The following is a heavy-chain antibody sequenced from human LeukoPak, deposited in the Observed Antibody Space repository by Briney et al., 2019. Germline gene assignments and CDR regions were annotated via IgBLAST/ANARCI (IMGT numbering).Heavy chain of an antibody. J-gene: IGHJ6*02. CDR2: ISSSSSTI. CDR1: GITFSTYA. D-gene: IGHD3-10*01. V-gene: IGHV3-48*01. CDR3: ARDRDFPPGMDV. Sequence: GSLRLSCVASGITFSTYAMSWVRQAPGKGLEWVSYISSSSSTIYYADSVKGRFTISRDNAKNSLYLQMNSLRAEDTAVYYCARDRDFPPGMDVWGQGTTVTVSS.